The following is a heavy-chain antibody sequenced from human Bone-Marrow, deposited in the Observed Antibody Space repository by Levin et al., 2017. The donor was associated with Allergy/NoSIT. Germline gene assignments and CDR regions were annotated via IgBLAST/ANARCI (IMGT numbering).Heavy chain of an antibody. CDR2: IKQDGIEK. CDR3: ARGSSDIYVGSFDR. V-gene: IGHV3-7*01. D-gene: IGHD5/OR15-5a*01. CDR1: GFTFSSYW. J-gene: IGHJ5*02. Sequence: GGSLRLSCAASGFTFSSYWMTWVRQAPGKGLEWVANIKQDGIEKHYVDSVKGRFTISRDNAKNSLYLEVNSLRAEDTAVFFCARGSSDIYVGSFDRWGQGTLVTVS.